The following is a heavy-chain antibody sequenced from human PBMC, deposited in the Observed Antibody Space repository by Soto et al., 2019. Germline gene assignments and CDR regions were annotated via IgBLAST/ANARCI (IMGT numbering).Heavy chain of an antibody. J-gene: IGHJ5*02. D-gene: IGHD5-18*01. CDR2: ISAYNGNT. V-gene: IGHV1-18*01. Sequence: QVQLVQSGAEVKKPGASVKVSCKASGYTFTSYGISWVRQAPGQGLEWVGWISAYNGNTNYAQKLQGRVTMTTDTSTSTAYMELRSLRSDDTAVYYCARDPEDTAMRSYNWFDPWGQGTLVTVSS. CDR3: ARDPEDTAMRSYNWFDP. CDR1: GYTFTSYG.